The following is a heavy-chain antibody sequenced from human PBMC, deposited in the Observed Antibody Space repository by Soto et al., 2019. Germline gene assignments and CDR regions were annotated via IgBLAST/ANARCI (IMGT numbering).Heavy chain of an antibody. V-gene: IGHV4-61*01. CDR2: MYYSWST. CDR3: ARTRDFWSGNDAFDI. CDR1: GGSVSSGSYY. J-gene: IGHJ3*02. Sequence: LSLTCTVSGGSVSSGSYYWSWIRQPPGKGLEWIGYMYYSWSTNYNPSLKSRVTISLDTSKNQFSLKLSSVTAADTAVYFCARTRDFWSGNDAFDIWGQGTMVTVSS. D-gene: IGHD3-3*01.